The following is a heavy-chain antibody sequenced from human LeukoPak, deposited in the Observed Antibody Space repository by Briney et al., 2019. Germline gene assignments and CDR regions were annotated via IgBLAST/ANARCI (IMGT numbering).Heavy chain of an antibody. CDR3: ASPRVNYDILTGYYLDAFDI. V-gene: IGHV1-2*02. Sequence: ASVKVSCKASGYTFTGYYMHWVRQAPGQGLEWMGWINPNSGGTNYAQKFQGRVTMTRDTSISTAYMELSRLRSDDTAVYYCASPRVNYDILTGYYLDAFDIWGQGTMVTVSS. J-gene: IGHJ3*02. D-gene: IGHD3-9*01. CDR2: INPNSGGT. CDR1: GYTFTGYY.